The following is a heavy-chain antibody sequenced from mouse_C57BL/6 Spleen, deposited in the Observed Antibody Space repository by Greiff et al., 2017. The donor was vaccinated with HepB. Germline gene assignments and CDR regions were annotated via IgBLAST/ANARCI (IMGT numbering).Heavy chain of an antibody. CDR2: IYPGDGDT. V-gene: IGHV1-82*01. CDR3: ASGSPDY. J-gene: IGHJ2*01. CDR1: GYAFSSSW. D-gene: IGHD1-1*01. Sequence: VQLQQSGPELVKPGASVKISCKASGYAFSSSWMNWVKQRPGKGLEWIGRIYPGDGDTNYNGKFKGKATLTADKSSSTAYMQLSSLTSEDSAVYFCASGSPDYWGQGTTLTVSS.